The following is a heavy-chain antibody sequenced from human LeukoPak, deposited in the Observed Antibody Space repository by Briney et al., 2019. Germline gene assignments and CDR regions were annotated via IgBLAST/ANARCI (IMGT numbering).Heavy chain of an antibody. J-gene: IGHJ4*02. CDR3: ARDTYGYFGGIDY. CDR2: IKQDGSEK. Sequence: PGGSLRLSCAASGFTFSSYWMSWVRQAPGKGLEWVANIKQDGSEKYYVDSVKGRFTISRDNAKNSLYLQMNSLRAEDTAVYYCARDTYGYFGGIDYWGQGTLVTASS. D-gene: IGHD5-18*01. CDR1: GFTFSSYW. V-gene: IGHV3-7*01.